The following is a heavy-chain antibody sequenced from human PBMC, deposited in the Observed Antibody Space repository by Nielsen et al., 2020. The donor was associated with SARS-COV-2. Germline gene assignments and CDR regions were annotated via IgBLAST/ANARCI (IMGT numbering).Heavy chain of an antibody. V-gene: IGHV3-30*18. CDR3: AKPRGACSSTSCGSYFDY. D-gene: IGHD2-2*01. J-gene: IGHJ4*02. CDR2: ISYDGSNK. Sequence: WIRQPPGKGLEWVAVISYDGSNKYYADSVKGRFTISRDNSKNTLYLQMNSLRAEDTAVYYCAKPRGACSSTSCGSYFDYWGQGTLVTVSS.